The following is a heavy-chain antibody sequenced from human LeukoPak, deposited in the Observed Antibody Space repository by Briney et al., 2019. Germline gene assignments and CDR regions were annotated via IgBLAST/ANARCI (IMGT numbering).Heavy chain of an antibody. CDR1: AFSLNAYN. Sequence: PGGSLRLSCAASAFSLNAYNMNWVRQAPGKGLEWVSSISYTGTYIYYADSVKGRFTISRDNAQNSLYLQMNSLRAEDTAVYYCAKVPYSSGWYYFDYWGQGTLVTISS. V-gene: IGHV3-21*04. CDR3: AKVPYSSGWYYFDY. D-gene: IGHD6-19*01. CDR2: ISYTGTYI. J-gene: IGHJ4*02.